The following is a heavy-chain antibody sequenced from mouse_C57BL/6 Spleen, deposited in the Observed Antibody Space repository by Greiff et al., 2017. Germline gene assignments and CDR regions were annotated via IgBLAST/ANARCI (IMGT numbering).Heavy chain of an antibody. D-gene: IGHD2-3*01. V-gene: IGHV10-3*01. J-gene: IGHJ4*01. CDR3: VRDPLYDGYYEGYAMDY. CDR2: IRSKSSNYAT. Sequence: DAGGGLVQPKGSLKLSCAASGFTFNTYAMHWVRQAPGKGLEWVARIRSKSSNYATYYADSVKDRFTISRDDSQSMLYLQMNNLKTEDTAMYYCVRDPLYDGYYEGYAMDYWGQGTSVTVSS. CDR1: GFTFNTYA.